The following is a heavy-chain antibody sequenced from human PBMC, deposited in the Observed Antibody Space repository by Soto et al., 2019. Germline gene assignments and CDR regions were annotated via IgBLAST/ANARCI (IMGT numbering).Heavy chain of an antibody. J-gene: IGHJ6*02. CDR3: AKETYSYYGMDV. Sequence: PGGSLTLSCAASGFTFSSSTMNWVRQAPGKGLEWVSAMIDSGGYTYYADSVKGRFTISRDNSKNTLYLQMNSLRAEDTALYYCAKETYSYYGMDVWGQGTTVTVSS. V-gene: IGHV3-23*01. CDR1: GFTFSSST. CDR2: MIDSGGYT.